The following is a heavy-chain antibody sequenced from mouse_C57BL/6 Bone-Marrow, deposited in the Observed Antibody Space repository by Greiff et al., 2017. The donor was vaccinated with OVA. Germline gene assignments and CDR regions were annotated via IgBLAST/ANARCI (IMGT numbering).Heavy chain of an antibody. D-gene: IGHD4-1*01. CDR1: GYSITSDY. J-gene: IGHJ1*03. Sequence: EVQRVESGPGLAKPSQTLSLTCSVTGYSITSDYWNWIRKFPGNKLEYMGYISYSGSTYYNPSLKSRISITRDTSKNQYYLQLNSVTTEDTATYYCARDLGLLYWYFDVWGTGTTVTVSS. V-gene: IGHV3-8*01. CDR3: ARDLGLLYWYFDV. CDR2: ISYSGST.